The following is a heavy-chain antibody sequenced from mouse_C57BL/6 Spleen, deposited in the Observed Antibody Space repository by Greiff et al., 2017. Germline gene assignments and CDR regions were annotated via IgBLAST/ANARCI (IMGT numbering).Heavy chain of an antibody. D-gene: IGHD2-3*01. V-gene: IGHV3-6*01. J-gene: IGHJ2*01. CDR1: GYSITSGYY. Sequence: EVKLMESGPGLVKPSQSLSLTCSVTGYSITSGYYWNWIRQFPGNKLEWMGYISYDGSNNYNPSLKNRISITRDTSKNQFFLKLNSVTTEDTATYYCANGYYEFDYWGQGTTLTVSS. CDR2: ISYDGSN. CDR3: ANGYYEFDY.